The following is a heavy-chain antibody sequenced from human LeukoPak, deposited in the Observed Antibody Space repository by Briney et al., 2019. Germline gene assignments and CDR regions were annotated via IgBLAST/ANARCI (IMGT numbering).Heavy chain of an antibody. J-gene: IGHJ5*02. CDR3: AGTYYYGSGSYWDLNWFDP. CDR2: INSDGSST. CDR1: GFTFSSYW. V-gene: IGHV3-74*01. D-gene: IGHD3-10*01. Sequence: PGGSLRLSCAASGFTFSSYWMHWVRQAPGKGLVWVSRINSDGSSTTYADSVKGRFTISRGNAKNTLYLQMNSLRAEDTAVYYCAGTYYYGSGSYWDLNWFDPWGQGTLVTVSS.